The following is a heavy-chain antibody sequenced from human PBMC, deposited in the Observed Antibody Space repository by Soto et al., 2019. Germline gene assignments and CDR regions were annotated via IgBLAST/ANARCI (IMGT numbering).Heavy chain of an antibody. J-gene: IGHJ4*02. V-gene: IGHV4-4*07. CDR1: GDSISPYY. Sequence: TSETLSLTCSVSGDSISPYYWSWIRQSAGKGLEWIGRTYITGDTNYNPSLKSRLTLSLDTSKNLLSLKVRSVTAADTAVYYCAREFTEIVDGPRPLYFDYWGPGTPVTASS. D-gene: IGHD5-12*01. CDR3: AREFTEIVDGPRPLYFDY. CDR2: TYITGDT.